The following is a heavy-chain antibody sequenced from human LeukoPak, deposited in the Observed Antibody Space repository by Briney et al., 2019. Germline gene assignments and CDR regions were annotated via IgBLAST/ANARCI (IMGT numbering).Heavy chain of an antibody. V-gene: IGHV3-30*04. J-gene: IGHJ4*02. CDR1: GFTFSSYA. CDR3: GRSIAVAGGYFDY. D-gene: IGHD6-19*01. CDR2: ISYDGSNK. Sequence: GRSLRLSCAASGFTFSSYAMHWVRQAPGKGLEWVAVISYDGSNKYYADSVKGRFTISRDNSKNTLYLQMNSLRAEDTAVYYCGRSIAVAGGYFDYWGQGTLVTVSS.